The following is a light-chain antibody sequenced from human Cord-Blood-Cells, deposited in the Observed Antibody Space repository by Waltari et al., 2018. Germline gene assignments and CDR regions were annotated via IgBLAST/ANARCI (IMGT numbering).Light chain of an antibody. Sequence: DIQLTQSPSFLSASVGDRGTITCRASQGISSYLASYQQKPRKAPTLLNYAASTLQSGVPTRFSGSGSGTEFTLTISSLQPEDFATYYCQQLNSYPFTFGPGTKVDIK. CDR2: AAS. CDR1: QGISSY. J-gene: IGKJ3*01. CDR3: QQLNSYPFT. V-gene: IGKV1-9*01.